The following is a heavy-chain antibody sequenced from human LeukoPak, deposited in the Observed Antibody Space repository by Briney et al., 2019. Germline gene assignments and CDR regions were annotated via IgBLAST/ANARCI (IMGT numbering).Heavy chain of an antibody. CDR3: ARAFKYYDFWSGYSAAFDI. CDR1: GFTFSSYS. V-gene: IGHV3-21*01. CDR2: ISSSSSYI. J-gene: IGHJ3*02. Sequence: PGGSLRLSCAASGFTFSSYSMNWVRQAPGRGLEWVSSISSSSSYIYYADSVKGRFTISRDNAKNSQYLQMNSLRAEDTAVYYCARAFKYYDFWSGYSAAFDIWGQGTMVTVSS. D-gene: IGHD3-3*01.